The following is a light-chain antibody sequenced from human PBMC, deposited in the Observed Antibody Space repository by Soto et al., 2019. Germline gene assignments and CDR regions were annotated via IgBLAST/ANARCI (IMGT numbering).Light chain of an antibody. V-gene: IGKV4-1*01. CDR1: QSVLYSADNKNY. CDR3: HHYYSPPWT. J-gene: IGKJ1*01. Sequence: DIVMTQSPDSLDVSLGERATIKCKSSQSVLYSADNKNYLAWYQQKAGQPPKVLIYWASIRESGVPDRFSGSGSGTDFTLTISSLQAEDVAVYYCHHYYSPPWTFGQGTKVEIK. CDR2: WAS.